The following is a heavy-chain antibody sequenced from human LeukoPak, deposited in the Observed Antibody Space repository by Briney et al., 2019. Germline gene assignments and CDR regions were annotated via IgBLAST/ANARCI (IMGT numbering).Heavy chain of an antibody. V-gene: IGHV4-39*01. Sequence: PSETLSLTCTVSGVSIISSSYYWGWIRQPPGKGLEWIASSYYTGATYYNPSLKSRVTISVDTSKNQFSLKVSSVTAADTAVYYCARRQRSRFDYWGQGTLVTVSS. J-gene: IGHJ4*02. CDR1: GVSIISSSYY. CDR3: ARRQRSRFDY. CDR2: SYYTGAT.